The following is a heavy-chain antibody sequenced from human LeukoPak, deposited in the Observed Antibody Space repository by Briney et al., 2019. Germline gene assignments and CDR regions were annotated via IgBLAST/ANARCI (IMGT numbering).Heavy chain of an antibody. CDR1: GGSISSGTSY. J-gene: IGHJ4*02. V-gene: IGHV4-39*07. CDR3: ARARSAAGNFDY. D-gene: IGHD6-13*01. Sequence: SETLSLTCTVSGGSISSGTSYWGWIRQPPGKGLEYIGSIYYSGSTYYNPSLESRVTISVDTSKNQFSLKLGSVTAADTAVYYCARARSAAGNFDYWGQGTLVTVSS. CDR2: IYYSGST.